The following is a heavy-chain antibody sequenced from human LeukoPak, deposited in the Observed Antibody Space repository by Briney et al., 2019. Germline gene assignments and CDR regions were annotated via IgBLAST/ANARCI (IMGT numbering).Heavy chain of an antibody. Sequence: PGGSLRLSCAASGFTFSGYWMHSVRQAPGKGLVWVSRINSDGSTTSYADSVMGRFTISRDNAKNTLYLQMDSLRAEDTAVYYCARVIYSGWQGELSDWGQGTLVTVSS. CDR1: GFTFSGYW. D-gene: IGHD6-19*01. J-gene: IGHJ4*02. CDR3: ARVIYSGWQGELSD. CDR2: INSDGSTT. V-gene: IGHV3-74*01.